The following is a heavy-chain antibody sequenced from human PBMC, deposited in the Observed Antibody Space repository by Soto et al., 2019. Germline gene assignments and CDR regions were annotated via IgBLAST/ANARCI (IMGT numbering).Heavy chain of an antibody. V-gene: IGHV1-69*01. Sequence: QVQVVQSGAEVKKPGSSVKVSCKASGGTFSSYAISWVRQAPGQGLEWMGGIIPIFGTANYAQKFQGRVTIAADESTSTAYMELSSLRSADTAVYYCATNPGPYYYGSGTPGSGYFQHWGQGTLVTVSS. CDR1: GGTFSSYA. D-gene: IGHD3-10*01. CDR3: ATNPGPYYYGSGTPGSGYFQH. J-gene: IGHJ1*01. CDR2: IIPIFGTA.